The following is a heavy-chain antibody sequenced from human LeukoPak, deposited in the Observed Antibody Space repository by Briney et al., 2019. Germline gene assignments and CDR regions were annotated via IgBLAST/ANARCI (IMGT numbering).Heavy chain of an antibody. CDR2: INAGNGNT. CDR1: GYTFTSYA. CDR3: ARAPYYYDSSGSLVRYFDY. Sequence: GASVKVSCKASGYTFTSYAMHWVRQAPGQGLEWMGWINAGNGNTKYSQKFQGRVTMTRDTSTSTVYMELSSLRSEDTAVYYCARAPYYYDSSGSLVRYFDYWGQGTLVTVSS. V-gene: IGHV1-3*01. D-gene: IGHD3-22*01. J-gene: IGHJ4*02.